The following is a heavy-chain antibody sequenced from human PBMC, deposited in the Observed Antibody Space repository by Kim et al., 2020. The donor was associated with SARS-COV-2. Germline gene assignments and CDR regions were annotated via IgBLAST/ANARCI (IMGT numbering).Heavy chain of an antibody. CDR3: ARVPGSSGFGDFDY. V-gene: IGHV1-69*01. Sequence: AQKLQGRVTITADESTSTAYMELSSLRSEDTAVYYCARVPGSSGFGDFDYWGQGTLVTVSS. D-gene: IGHD6-19*01. J-gene: IGHJ4*02.